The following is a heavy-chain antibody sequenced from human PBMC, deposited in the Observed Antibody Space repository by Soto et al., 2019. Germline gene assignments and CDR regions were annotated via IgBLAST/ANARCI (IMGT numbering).Heavy chain of an antibody. CDR2: IIPIFGTT. CDR3: TRAVRTGNYGMDV. Sequence: QVQLVQGGTEVKMAGSSVRISCEASGGTLSNYAVSWVRQAPGLGLEWMGGIIPIFGTTTYAQKFQGRITITADETTGRVYMDLTGPRSDDTAVFYCTRAVRTGNYGMDVWGQGTTVTVSS. CDR1: GGTLSNYA. J-gene: IGHJ6*02. V-gene: IGHV1-69*01.